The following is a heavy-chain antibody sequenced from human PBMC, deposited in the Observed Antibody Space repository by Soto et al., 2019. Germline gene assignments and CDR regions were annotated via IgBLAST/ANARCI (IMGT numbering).Heavy chain of an antibody. J-gene: IGHJ5*02. CDR3: AKARDYYGSGSYLQPNWFDP. V-gene: IGHV3-23*01. Sequence: HPGGSLRLSCAASGFTFSSYAMSWVRQAPGKGLEWVSAISGSGGSTYYADSVKGRFTISRDNSKNTLYLQMNSLRAEDTAVYYCAKARDYYGSGSYLQPNWFDPWGQGTLVTVSS. D-gene: IGHD3-10*01. CDR2: ISGSGGST. CDR1: GFTFSSYA.